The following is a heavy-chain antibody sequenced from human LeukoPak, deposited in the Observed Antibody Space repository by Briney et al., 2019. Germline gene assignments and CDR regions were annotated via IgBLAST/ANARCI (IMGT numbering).Heavy chain of an antibody. CDR1: GGSISSSSYY. D-gene: IGHD3-9*01. CDR3: ARKGAATYYDILTGYSPFDY. J-gene: IGHJ4*02. Sequence: SETLSLTCTVSGGSISSSSYYWGWIRQPPGKGLEWIGSIYYSGSTYYNPSLKSRVTISVDTSKNQFSLKLSSVTAADTAVYYCARKGAATYYDILTGYSPFDYWGQGTLVSVSS. CDR2: IYYSGST. V-gene: IGHV4-39*07.